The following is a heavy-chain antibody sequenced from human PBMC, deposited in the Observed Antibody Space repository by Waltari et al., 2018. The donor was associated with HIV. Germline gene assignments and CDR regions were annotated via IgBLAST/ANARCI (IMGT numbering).Heavy chain of an antibody. Sequence: QVQLQQWGAGLLKPSETLSLTCAVYGGSFNGYSWGWIRQSPGKGLEWIWEINHGGSTIYNPSLKSRVTISVDTSKNQFSLKLSFVTAADTAVYYCARRWTTVTTDSLDLWGRGTLVTVSS. J-gene: IGHJ2*01. V-gene: IGHV4-34*01. CDR1: GGSFNGYS. CDR2: INHGGST. CDR3: ARRWTTVTTDSLDL. D-gene: IGHD4-17*01.